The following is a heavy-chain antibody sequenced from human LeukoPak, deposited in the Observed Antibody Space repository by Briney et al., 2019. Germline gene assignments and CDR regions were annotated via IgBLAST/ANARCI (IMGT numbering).Heavy chain of an antibody. V-gene: IGHV3-53*01. D-gene: IGHD2/OR15-2a*01. CDR2: SYSGGST. CDR1: GFTVSSNY. J-gene: IGHJ6*03. Sequence: GGSLRLSCAASGFTVSSNYMSWVRQAPGKGREWVSVSYSGGSTYYADSVKGRFTISRDNSKNTLYLQMNSLRAEDTAVYYCASGNDYFYYYYYTDVWGKGTTVTVSS. CDR3: ASGNDYFYYYYYTDV.